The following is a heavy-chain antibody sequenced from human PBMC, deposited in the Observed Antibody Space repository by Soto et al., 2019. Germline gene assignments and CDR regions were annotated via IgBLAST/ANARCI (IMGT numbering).Heavy chain of an antibody. CDR2: ISSSSSTI. CDR3: ASLSGGAQAE. CDR1: GFTFSSYS. Sequence: EVQLVESGGGLVQPGGSLRLSCAASGFTFSSYSMNWVRQAPGKGLEWVSYISSSSSTIYYADSVKGRFTISRDNAKNSLYLQMNSLRAEDTAVYYCASLSGGAQAEWGQGTPVTVSS. V-gene: IGHV3-48*01. J-gene: IGHJ4*02. D-gene: IGHD3-16*01.